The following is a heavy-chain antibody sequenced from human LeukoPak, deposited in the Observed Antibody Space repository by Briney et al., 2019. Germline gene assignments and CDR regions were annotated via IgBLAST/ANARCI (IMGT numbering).Heavy chain of an antibody. V-gene: IGHV4-61*01. CDR3: ARDGGYSGSPAFDY. CDR1: GGSVSSGSYY. Sequence: SETLSLTCTVSGGSVSSGSYYWRWIRQPPGKGLEWIGYIYYSGSTNYNPSLKSRVTISVDTSKNQFSLKLSSVTAADTAVYYCARDGGYSGSPAFDYWGQGTLVTVSS. D-gene: IGHD1-26*01. CDR2: IYYSGST. J-gene: IGHJ4*02.